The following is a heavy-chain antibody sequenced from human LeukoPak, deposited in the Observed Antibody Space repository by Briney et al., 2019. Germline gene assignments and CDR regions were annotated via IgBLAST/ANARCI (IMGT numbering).Heavy chain of an antibody. CDR3: TTDIHVRGVITPPFDY. D-gene: IGHD3-10*01. CDR1: GYTLTELS. Sequence: EASVKVSCKVSGYTLTELSMHWVRQAPGKGLEWMGGFDPEDGETIYAQKFQGRVTMTEDTSTDTAYMELSSLRSEDTAVYYCTTDIHVRGVITPPFDYWGQGTLVTVSS. J-gene: IGHJ4*02. V-gene: IGHV1-24*01. CDR2: FDPEDGET.